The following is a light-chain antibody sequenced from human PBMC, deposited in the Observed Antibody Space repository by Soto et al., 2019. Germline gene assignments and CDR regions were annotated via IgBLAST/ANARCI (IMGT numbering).Light chain of an antibody. CDR3: SSFTSTSTNYV. V-gene: IGLV2-14*01. CDR2: DVS. CDR1: SSYIGVYNH. J-gene: IGLJ1*01. Sequence: QSALTQPASVSGSPGQSITISRTGTSSYIGVYNHVSWYQQHPGKAPKLMIYDVSNRPSGVSNRFSGSKSGNTASLTISGLQPEDEADYYCSSFTSTSTNYVFGTGTKVTV.